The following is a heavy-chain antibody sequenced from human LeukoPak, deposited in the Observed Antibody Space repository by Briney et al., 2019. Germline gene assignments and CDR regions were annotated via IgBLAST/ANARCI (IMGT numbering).Heavy chain of an antibody. CDR2: ISKDGSNK. CDR3: AKDWGYASGTYCDY. V-gene: IGHV3-30*18. J-gene: IGHJ4*02. CDR1: GFTFSSHA. Sequence: GGSLRLSCAASGFTFSSHAMHWVRQAPGKGLEWVAVISKDGSNKYYADSVKGRFTIFRDNSKNTLYLQMNSLRAEDTAVYYCAKDWGYASGTYCDYWGQGTLVTVSS. D-gene: IGHD3-10*01.